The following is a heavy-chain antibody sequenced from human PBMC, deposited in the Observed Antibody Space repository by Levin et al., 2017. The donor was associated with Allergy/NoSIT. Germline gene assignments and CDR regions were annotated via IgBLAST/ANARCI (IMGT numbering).Heavy chain of an antibody. Sequence: RASVKVSCAASGFTFSSYDMHWVRQGFGKGLEWVSVIGTAGDTYYPASVKGRFTISRENAKNSLYLQMNSLRVGDTAVYYCARGRPGTTIMDVWGQGTTVTVSS. CDR2: IGTAGDT. CDR3: ARGRPGTTIMDV. CDR1: GFTFSSYD. D-gene: IGHD1-7*01. J-gene: IGHJ6*02. V-gene: IGHV3-13*01.